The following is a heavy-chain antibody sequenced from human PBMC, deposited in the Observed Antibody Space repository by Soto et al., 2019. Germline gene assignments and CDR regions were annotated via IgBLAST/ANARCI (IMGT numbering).Heavy chain of an antibody. V-gene: IGHV3-48*01. J-gene: IGHJ5*02. D-gene: IGHD6-13*01. CDR2: ISSSSSTI. CDR3: ARHPERIAQIGWFDP. CDR1: GFTFTNYW. Sequence: PGGSLRLSCAASGFTFTNYWMHWVRQVPGKGLEWVSYISSSSSTIYYADSVKGRFTISRDNAKNSLYLQMNSLRAEDTAVYYCARHPERIAQIGWFDPWGQGTLVTVSS.